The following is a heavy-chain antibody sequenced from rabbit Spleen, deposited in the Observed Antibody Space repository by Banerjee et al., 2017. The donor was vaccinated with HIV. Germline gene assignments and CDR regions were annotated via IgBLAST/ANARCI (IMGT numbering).Heavy chain of an antibody. D-gene: IGHD4-1*01. Sequence: QEQVVESGGGLVQPEGSLTLTCTASGFSLSASDFIYWVRQAPGKGLEWIACVYTGSSGNTYYASWAKGRFAISKTSSTTVTLQMTDLTAADTATYFCARDLAGVIGWNFSLWGPGTLVTV. J-gene: IGHJ4*01. CDR3: ARDLAGVIGWNFSL. CDR2: VYTGSSGNT. V-gene: IGHV1S45*01. CDR1: GFSLSASDF.